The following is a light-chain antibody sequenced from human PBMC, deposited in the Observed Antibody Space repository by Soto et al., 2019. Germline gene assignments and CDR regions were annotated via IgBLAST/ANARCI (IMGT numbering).Light chain of an antibody. J-gene: IGLJ1*01. CDR2: DVS. CDR3: CSYAGNDYV. V-gene: IGLV2-11*01. CDR1: SSDVGGYNY. Sequence: QSALTQPRSVSGSPGQSVTISCTGTSSDVGGYNYVSWYQQHPGKAPKLMIHDVSKRPSGVPDRFSGSKSVNTASLTISGLQAEDEADYYCCSYAGNDYVFGTGTKLTVL.